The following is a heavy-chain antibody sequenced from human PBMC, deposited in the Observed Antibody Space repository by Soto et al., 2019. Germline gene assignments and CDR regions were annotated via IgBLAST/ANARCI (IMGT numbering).Heavy chain of an antibody. J-gene: IGHJ4*02. CDR1: GGSISSYY. Sequence: SETLSLTCTVSGGSISSYYWSWIRQPPGKGLEWIGYIYYSGSTNYNPSLKSRVTISVDTSKNRFSLKLSSVTAADTAVFYCASDTNYGGNSASAYWGQGTLVTVSS. V-gene: IGHV4-59*01. CDR2: IYYSGST. D-gene: IGHD4-17*01. CDR3: ASDTNYGGNSASAY.